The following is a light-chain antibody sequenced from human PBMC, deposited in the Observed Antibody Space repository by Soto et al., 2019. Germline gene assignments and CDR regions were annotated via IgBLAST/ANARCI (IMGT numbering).Light chain of an antibody. CDR2: GAS. V-gene: IGKV3-20*01. CDR3: QQYGSSPPWT. J-gene: IGKJ1*01. Sequence: EIVLTQSPGTLSLSPGERATLSCRASQSVSSSYLAWYQQKPGQAPRLLIYGASIRATCIPDRFSGSGSGTDFTLTIGRLEPGGFAVYYCQQYGSSPPWTFGQGAKV. CDR1: QSVSSSY.